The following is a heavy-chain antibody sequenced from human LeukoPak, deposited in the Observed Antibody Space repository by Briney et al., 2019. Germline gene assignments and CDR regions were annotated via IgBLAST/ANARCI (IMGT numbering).Heavy chain of an antibody. V-gene: IGHV3-23*01. CDR3: AKASLHASSDAPGLFDY. D-gene: IGHD2-2*01. J-gene: IGHJ4*02. Sequence: PGGSLRLSCAASGFTFSSYGMHWVRQAPGKGLEWVSAISGSGGSTYYADSVKGRFTTSRDNSKNTLYLQMNSLRAEDTAVYYCAKASLHASSDAPGLFDYWGQGTLVTVSS. CDR2: ISGSGGST. CDR1: GFTFSSYG.